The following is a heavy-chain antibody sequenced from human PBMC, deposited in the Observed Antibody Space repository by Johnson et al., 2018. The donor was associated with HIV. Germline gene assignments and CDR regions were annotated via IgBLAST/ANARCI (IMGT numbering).Heavy chain of an antibody. Sequence: QVHLVESGGGVVQPGRSVRLSCAASGFSLRTYAMHWVRQPPGKGLDWVAVLSSDGISGYYSGSVKGRFTISRDDSKNSLYLQMNSLKTEDTAVYYCAREPEGWAFDIWGQGTMVTVSS. D-gene: IGHD2-15*01. CDR3: AREPEGWAFDI. CDR1: GFSLRTYA. V-gene: IGHV3-30*07. CDR2: LSSDGISG. J-gene: IGHJ3*02.